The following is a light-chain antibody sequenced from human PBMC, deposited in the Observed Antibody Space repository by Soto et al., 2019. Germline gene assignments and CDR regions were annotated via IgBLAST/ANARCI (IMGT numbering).Light chain of an antibody. V-gene: IGLV2-14*03. J-gene: IGLJ2*01. CDR1: RSDVGGYDY. Sequence: QSALTQPASVSGSLGQSITISCTGTRSDVGGYDYVSWYQHRPGEAPKLMIYDVSLRPSGVSYRFSGSKSGNTASLAISGLQAEDEGDYYCTSYTGGSTLVVFGGGTSLTVL. CDR3: TSYTGGSTLVV. CDR2: DVS.